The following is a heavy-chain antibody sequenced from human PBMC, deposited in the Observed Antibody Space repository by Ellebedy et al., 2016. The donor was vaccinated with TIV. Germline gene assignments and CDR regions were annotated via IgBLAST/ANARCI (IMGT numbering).Heavy chain of an antibody. D-gene: IGHD4-17*01. CDR1: GFNFEKVW. Sequence: GESLKISCKASGFNFEKVWMNWVHQVPGKGLEWVGRVKSKADGGTIDHSAPVKDRFILSRDDSKDMFYLQMDSLKVEDTAIYYCTTLRSIWGQGTLVTVST. J-gene: IGHJ3*02. CDR2: VKSKADGGTI. V-gene: IGHV3-15*01. CDR3: TTLRSI.